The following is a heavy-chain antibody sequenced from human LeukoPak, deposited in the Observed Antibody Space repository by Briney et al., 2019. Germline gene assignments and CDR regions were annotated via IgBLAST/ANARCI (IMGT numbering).Heavy chain of an antibody. Sequence: PGGSLRLSCAASGFTFSNAWMSWVRQAPGKGLEWVSSISGGGVSGGSPYYADSVKGRFTISRDNSKNTLYLQMNSLRVEDTAVYYCAKSHINYSGSGTQGGFDYWGQGTLVTVSS. D-gene: IGHD3-10*01. CDR1: GFTFSNAW. CDR3: AKSHINYSGSGTQGGFDY. CDR2: ISGGGVSGGSP. V-gene: IGHV3-23*01. J-gene: IGHJ4*02.